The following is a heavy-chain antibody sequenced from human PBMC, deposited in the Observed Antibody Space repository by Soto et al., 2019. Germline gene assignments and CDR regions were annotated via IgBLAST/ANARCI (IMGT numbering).Heavy chain of an antibody. J-gene: IGHJ4*02. Sequence: VKVSCKVSGYTLTELSMHWVRQAPGKGLEWMGGFDPEDGETIYAQKFQGRVTMTEDTSTDTAYMELSSLRSEDTAVYYCATPRWSGYDQNLPYFDYWGQGTLVTVSS. CDR2: FDPEDGET. CDR3: ATPRWSGYDQNLPYFDY. D-gene: IGHD5-12*01. CDR1: GYTLTELS. V-gene: IGHV1-24*01.